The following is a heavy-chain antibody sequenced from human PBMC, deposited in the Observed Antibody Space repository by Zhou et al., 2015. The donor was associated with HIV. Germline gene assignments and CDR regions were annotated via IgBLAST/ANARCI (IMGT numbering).Heavy chain of an antibody. CDR1: GGTFSSYA. V-gene: IGHV1-69*05. CDR2: IIPIFGTA. D-gene: IGHD1-26*01. J-gene: IGHJ4*02. Sequence: QVQLVQSGGEVKKPGASVKVSCKASGGTFSSYAISWVRQAPGQGLEWMGGIIPIFGTANYAQKFQGRVTLTTDSSTTTAYMEIRNLSSDDTAVYYCARDKWEEWDEPNHFDHWGQGTLVTVSS. CDR3: ARDKWEEWDEPNHFDH.